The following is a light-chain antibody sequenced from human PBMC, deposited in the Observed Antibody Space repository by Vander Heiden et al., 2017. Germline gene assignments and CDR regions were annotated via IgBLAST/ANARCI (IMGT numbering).Light chain of an antibody. CDR1: QGISNY. Sequence: DIQMTQSPSSLSASVGDTLTITCRASQGISNYLAWYQQRPGQVPKLLIYVAYTLQSGVPSRFSGGGSGTDFTLTISGLQPEDVATYYCQKYNTGVTFGPGTKVDLK. CDR2: VAY. V-gene: IGKV1-27*01. CDR3: QKYNTGVT. J-gene: IGKJ3*01.